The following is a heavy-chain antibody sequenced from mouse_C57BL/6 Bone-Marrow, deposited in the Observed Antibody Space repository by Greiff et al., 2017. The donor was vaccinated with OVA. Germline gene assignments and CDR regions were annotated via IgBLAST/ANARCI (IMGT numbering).Heavy chain of an antibody. D-gene: IGHD1-1*01. CDR3: ARHYYGSSYY. J-gene: IGHJ2*01. CDR2: ISSGGSYT. V-gene: IGHV5-6*01. CDR1: GFTFSSYG. Sequence: EVMLVESGGDLVKPGGSLKLSCAASGFTFSSYGMSWVRQTPDKRLEWVATISSGGSYTYYPDSVKGRFTISRENAKNTLYLQMSSLKSEDTAMYYCARHYYGSSYYWGQGTTLTVSS.